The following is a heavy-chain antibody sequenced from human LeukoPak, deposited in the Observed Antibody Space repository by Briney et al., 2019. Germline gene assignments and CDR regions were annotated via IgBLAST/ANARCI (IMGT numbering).Heavy chain of an antibody. CDR1: GFTFTTYA. Sequence: PGGSLRLSCAASGFTFTTYAMSWVRQAPGKGLEWVSTISGSGGSTYYADSVKGRFTISRDSSKSTLYLQMNSLRAEDTAVYYCAKVAFGELLSYDYWGQGTLVTVSS. CDR2: ISGSGGST. D-gene: IGHD3-10*01. CDR3: AKVAFGELLSYDY. J-gene: IGHJ4*02. V-gene: IGHV3-23*01.